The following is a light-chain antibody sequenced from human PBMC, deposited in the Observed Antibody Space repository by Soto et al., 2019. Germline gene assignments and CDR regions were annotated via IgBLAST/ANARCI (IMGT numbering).Light chain of an antibody. CDR1: SSNIGSNY. Sequence: QSVLTQPPSASGPPGQRVTIPCSGSSSNIGSNYVYWYQQLPGTAPKLLIYRNNQRPSGVPDRFSGSKSGTSASLAISGLRSEDEADYYCAAWDDSLSGPVYVFGTGTKVTVL. CDR2: RNN. J-gene: IGLJ1*01. V-gene: IGLV1-47*01. CDR3: AAWDDSLSGPVYV.